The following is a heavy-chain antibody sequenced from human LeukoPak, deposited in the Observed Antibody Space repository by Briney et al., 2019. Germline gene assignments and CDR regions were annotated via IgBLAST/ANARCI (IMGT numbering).Heavy chain of an antibody. CDR2: ISSSSTYI. Sequence: PGGSLRLSCAASGFTFSSHSMNWVRQAPGKGLEWVSSISSSSTYIYYADSVKGRFTISRDNAKNSLYLQMNSLRAEDTAVYYCARYYYDSSGYSTFDYWVQATLVTVSS. J-gene: IGHJ4*02. CDR1: GFTFSSHS. D-gene: IGHD3-22*01. V-gene: IGHV3-21*01. CDR3: ARYYYDSSGYSTFDY.